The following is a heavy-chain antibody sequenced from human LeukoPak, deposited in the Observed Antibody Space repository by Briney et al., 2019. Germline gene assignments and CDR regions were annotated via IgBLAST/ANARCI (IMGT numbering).Heavy chain of an antibody. D-gene: IGHD6-13*01. Sequence: SETLSLTCTVSGGSISSYYWSWIRQPPGKGLEWIGYIYYSGSTNYNPSLKSRVTISVDTSKNQFSLKLSSVTAADTAVYYCARDVAAAGNDYWGQGTLVTVSS. CDR3: ARDVAAAGNDY. CDR2: IYYSGST. V-gene: IGHV4-59*01. J-gene: IGHJ4*02. CDR1: GGSISSYY.